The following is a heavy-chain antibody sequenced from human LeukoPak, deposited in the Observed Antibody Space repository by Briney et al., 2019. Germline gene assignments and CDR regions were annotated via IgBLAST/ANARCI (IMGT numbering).Heavy chain of an antibody. D-gene: IGHD1-26*01. CDR3: ARETSGSH. Sequence: GGSLRLSCAASGFTFSSYAMTWVRQAPGKGLEWVSSINSGGSTYYADSVMGRATISRDNSKNTLYLQMNSLTAEDTAVYYCARETSGSHWGQGTLVTVSS. V-gene: IGHV3-23*01. J-gene: IGHJ4*02. CDR1: GFTFSSYA. CDR2: INSGGST.